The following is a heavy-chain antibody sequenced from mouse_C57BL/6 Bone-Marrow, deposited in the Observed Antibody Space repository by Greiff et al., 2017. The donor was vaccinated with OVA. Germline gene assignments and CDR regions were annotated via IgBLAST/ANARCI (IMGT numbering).Heavy chain of an antibody. CDR3: ASVYGSSYHDV. V-gene: IGHV1-64*01. D-gene: IGHD1-1*01. Sequence: QVQLQQPGAELVKPGASVKLSCKASGYTFTSYWLHWVKQRPGQGLEWIGMIHPNSGSTNYNEKFKSKATLTVDKSSSTAYMQLSSLTSEDSAVYYCASVYGSSYHDVWGTGTTVTVSS. CDR1: GYTFTSYW. J-gene: IGHJ1*03. CDR2: IHPNSGST.